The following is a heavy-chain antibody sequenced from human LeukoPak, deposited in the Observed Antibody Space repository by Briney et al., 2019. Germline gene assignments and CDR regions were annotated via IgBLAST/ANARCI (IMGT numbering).Heavy chain of an antibody. Sequence: ASVKVSCKVSGYTLTELSMHWVRQAPGKGLEWMGGFDPEDGETIYAQKFQGRVTMTEDTSTDTAYMELSSLRSEDTAVYYCATQSDVLYAFDIWGQGTMVTFSS. CDR3: ATQSDVLYAFDI. CDR2: FDPEDGET. V-gene: IGHV1-24*01. CDR1: GYTLTELS. D-gene: IGHD6-19*01. J-gene: IGHJ3*02.